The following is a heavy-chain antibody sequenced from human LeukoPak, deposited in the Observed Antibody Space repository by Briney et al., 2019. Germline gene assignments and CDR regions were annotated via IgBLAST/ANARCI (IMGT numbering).Heavy chain of an antibody. Sequence: SVKVSCKASGGTFSSYAISWVRQAPGQGLEWMGGIIPIFGTANYAQKFQGRVTITADKSTSTAYMELSSLRSEDTAVYYCARPAGVSSSWYPDAFDIWGQGTMVTVSS. V-gene: IGHV1-69*06. CDR3: ARPAGVSSSWYPDAFDI. J-gene: IGHJ3*02. D-gene: IGHD6-13*01. CDR1: GGTFSSYA. CDR2: IIPIFGTA.